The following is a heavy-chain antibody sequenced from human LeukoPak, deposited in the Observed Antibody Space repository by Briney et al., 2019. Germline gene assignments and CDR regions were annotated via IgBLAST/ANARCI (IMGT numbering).Heavy chain of an antibody. Sequence: GGSLRLSCAASGFTFNNYWMSWVRQAPGKGLEWVSAISGSGGSTYYADSVKGRFTISRDNSKNTLYLQMNSLRAEDTAVYYCAKDRGTSQSYYDILTGYSYDAFDIWGQGTMVTVSS. CDR2: ISGSGGST. D-gene: IGHD3-9*01. CDR1: GFTFNNYW. J-gene: IGHJ3*02. V-gene: IGHV3-23*01. CDR3: AKDRGTSQSYYDILTGYSYDAFDI.